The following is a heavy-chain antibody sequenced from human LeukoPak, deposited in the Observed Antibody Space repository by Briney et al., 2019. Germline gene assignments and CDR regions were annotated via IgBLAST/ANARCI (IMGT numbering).Heavy chain of an antibody. V-gene: IGHV4-59*01. Sequence: SETQSLTCTVSGGSISSYYWSWIRQPPGKGLEWIGYIYYSGSTNYNPSLKSRVTISVDTSKNQFSLKLSSVTAADTAVYYCAREGYSGYDFPEWGQGTLVTVSS. D-gene: IGHD5-12*01. CDR1: GGSISSYY. J-gene: IGHJ4*02. CDR2: IYYSGST. CDR3: AREGYSGYDFPE.